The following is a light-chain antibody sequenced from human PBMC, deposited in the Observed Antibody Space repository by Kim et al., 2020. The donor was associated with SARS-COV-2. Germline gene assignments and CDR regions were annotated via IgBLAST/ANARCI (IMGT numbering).Light chain of an antibody. CDR3: QEYNDWQT. V-gene: IGKV3-15*01. CDR2: DAS. Sequence: LSVAPGERGTLSGGARHSVSSDLAWYQHKPGQAPRLLIYDASTRATGVPARFSGSGSGTEFTLTISSLQSEDSAVYYCQEYNDWQTFGQGTKLEI. CDR1: HSVSSD. J-gene: IGKJ2*01.